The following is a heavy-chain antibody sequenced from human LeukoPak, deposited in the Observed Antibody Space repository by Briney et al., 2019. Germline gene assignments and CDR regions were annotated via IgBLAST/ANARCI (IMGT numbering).Heavy chain of an antibody. V-gene: IGHV3-74*01. D-gene: IGHD6-19*01. J-gene: IGHJ4*02. Sequence: GGSLRLSCAASGFSISSYWMHWVRQAPGKGLVWVSHINSDGTTTNYVDSVRGRFTISRDNAKSTLSVQMNSLRAEDTGVYYCAADSGRRLDYWGQGILVTVSS. CDR2: INSDGTTT. CDR1: GFSISSYW. CDR3: AADSGRRLDY.